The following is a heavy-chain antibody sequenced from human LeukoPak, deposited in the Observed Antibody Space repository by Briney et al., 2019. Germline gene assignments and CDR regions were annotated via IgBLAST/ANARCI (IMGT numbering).Heavy chain of an antibody. D-gene: IGHD3-16*01. V-gene: IGHV4-38-2*02. CDR1: GYSIGSGYF. Sequence: SETLSLTCNVSGYSIGSGYFWGWIRQPPGKGLEWIGAVYSSGTTYYNPYLESRLTISLKTSKNQFSLKLRSVTAADTAVYYCARRPDWGYDYYMDVWGKGTTVTVSS. CDR3: ARRPDWGYDYYMDV. J-gene: IGHJ6*03. CDR2: VYSSGTT.